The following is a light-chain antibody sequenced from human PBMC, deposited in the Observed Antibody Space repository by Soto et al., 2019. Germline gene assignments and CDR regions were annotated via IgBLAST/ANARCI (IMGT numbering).Light chain of an antibody. J-gene: IGLJ1*01. CDR2: DVS. V-gene: IGLV2-14*01. Sequence: QSALTQPASVSGSPGQSITVSCTGTSSDVGAYNYVSWYQQHPGKAPKLIIYDVSNRPSGVSNRFSGSKSGNTASLTISGLQTEDEAEYYCSSYTGGSTLYVFGTGTKLTVL. CDR3: SSYTGGSTLYV. CDR1: SSDVGAYNY.